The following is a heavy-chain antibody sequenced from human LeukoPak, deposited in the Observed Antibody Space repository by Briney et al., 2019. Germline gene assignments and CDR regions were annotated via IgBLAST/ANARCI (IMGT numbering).Heavy chain of an antibody. CDR2: INHSGST. J-gene: IGHJ6*02. D-gene: IGHD1-1*01. Sequence: RTSETLSLTCAVYGGSFSGYYWSWIRRPPGKGLEWIGEINHSGSTNYNPSLKSRVTISVDTSKNQFSLKLSSVTAADTAVYYCARTWNPRVQRYYYYGMDVWGQGTTVTVSS. CDR3: ARTWNPRVQRYYYYGMDV. V-gene: IGHV4-34*01. CDR1: GGSFSGYY.